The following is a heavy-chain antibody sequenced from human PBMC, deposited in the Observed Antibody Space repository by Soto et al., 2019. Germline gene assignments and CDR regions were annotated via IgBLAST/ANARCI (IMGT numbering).Heavy chain of an antibody. CDR1: GGSISSGDYY. D-gene: IGHD5-18*01. J-gene: IGHJ6*02. CDR3: ARDNRGYSYGYGMDV. V-gene: IGHV4-30-4*01. CDR2: IYYSGST. Sequence: SETLSLTCTVSGGSISSGDYYWSWIRQPPGKGLEWIGYIYYSGSTYYNPSLKSRVTISVDTSKNQFSLKLSSVTAADTAVYYCARDNRGYSYGYGMDVWGQGTTVTVSS.